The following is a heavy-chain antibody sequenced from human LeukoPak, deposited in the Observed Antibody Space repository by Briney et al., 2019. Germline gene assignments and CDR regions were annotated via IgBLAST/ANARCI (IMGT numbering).Heavy chain of an antibody. Sequence: SETLSLTCTVPGGSISSSSYYWGWIRQPPEKGPEWIGSIYYSGSTYYNPSLKSRVTISVDTSKNQFSLKLSSVTAADTAVYYCARGIFGVVINDYWGQGTLVTVSS. CDR1: GGSISSSSYY. J-gene: IGHJ4*02. D-gene: IGHD3-3*01. CDR2: IYYSGST. V-gene: IGHV4-39*01. CDR3: ARGIFGVVINDY.